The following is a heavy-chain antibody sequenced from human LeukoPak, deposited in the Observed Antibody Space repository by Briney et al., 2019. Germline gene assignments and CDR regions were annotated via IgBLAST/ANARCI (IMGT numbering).Heavy chain of an antibody. Sequence: GGSLRLSCAASGFTFSSYGMHWVRQAPGKGLEWVAFIRYDGSNKYYADSVKGRFTISRDNSENTLYLQMNSLRAEDTAVYYCASTVVTPFSDWGQGTLVTVSS. CDR2: IRYDGSNK. D-gene: IGHD4-23*01. J-gene: IGHJ4*02. V-gene: IGHV3-30*02. CDR3: ASTVVTPFSD. CDR1: GFTFSSYG.